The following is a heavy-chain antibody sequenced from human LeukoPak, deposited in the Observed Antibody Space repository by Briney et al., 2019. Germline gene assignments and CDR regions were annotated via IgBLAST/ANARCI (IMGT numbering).Heavy chain of an antibody. CDR1: GFTFSTYT. V-gene: IGHV3-48*01. J-gene: IGHJ4*02. CDR3: ARGLYSSSGH. Sequence: PGGSLRLSCAASGFTFSTYTMNWVRQAPGKGLEWVSYISSSSSTIYYADSVKGRFTISRDDAKNSLYLQMNSLRAEDTAVYYCARGLYSSSGHWGQGTLVTVSS. D-gene: IGHD6-6*01. CDR2: ISSSSSTI.